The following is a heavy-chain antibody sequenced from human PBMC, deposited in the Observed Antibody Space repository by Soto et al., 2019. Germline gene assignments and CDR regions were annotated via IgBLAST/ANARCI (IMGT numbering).Heavy chain of an antibody. J-gene: IGHJ2*01. CDR3: ARGRGDGYNQHWYFDL. D-gene: IGHD3-10*01. CDR2: INHSGST. V-gene: IGHV4-34*01. CDR1: VGSLSGYY. Sequence: KPSETLSLACAVYVGSLSGYYWSWIRQPPGKGLDWIGEINHSGSTNYNPSLKSRVSISVGTSNNQFSLKLSSVTAADTAVYYCARGRGDGYNQHWYFDLWGRGTLVTVSS.